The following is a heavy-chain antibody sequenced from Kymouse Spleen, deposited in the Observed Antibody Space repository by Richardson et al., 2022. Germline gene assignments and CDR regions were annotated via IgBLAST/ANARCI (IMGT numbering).Heavy chain of an antibody. CDR3: ARDQGCTNGVCYGYYYYYGMDV. V-gene: IGHV4-31*03. J-gene: IGHJ6*02. CDR2: IYYSGST. D-gene: IGHD2-8*01. CDR1: GGSISSGGYY. Sequence: QVQLQESGPGLVKPSQTLSLTCTVSGGSISSGGYYWSWIRQHPGKGLEWIGYIYYSGSTYYNPSLKSRVTISVDTSKNQFSLKLSSVTAADTAVYYCARDQGCTNGVCYGYYYYYGMDVWGQGTTVTVSS.